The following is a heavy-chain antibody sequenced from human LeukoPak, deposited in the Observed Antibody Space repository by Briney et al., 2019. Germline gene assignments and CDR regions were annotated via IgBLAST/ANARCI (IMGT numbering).Heavy chain of an antibody. CDR2: ISSSSSTI. Sequence: SGGSLRLSCVASGFTFSSYAMNWVRQAPGKGLEWVSYISSSSSTIYYADSVKGRFTISRDNSKNTLYLQMNSLRAEDTAVYYCARGGDSSGYYPFPFDYWGQGTLVTVSS. D-gene: IGHD3-22*01. V-gene: IGHV3-48*01. CDR1: GFTFSSYA. CDR3: ARGGDSSGYYPFPFDY. J-gene: IGHJ4*02.